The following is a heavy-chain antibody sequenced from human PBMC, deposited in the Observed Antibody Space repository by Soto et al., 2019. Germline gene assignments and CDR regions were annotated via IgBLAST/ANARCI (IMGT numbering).Heavy chain of an antibody. D-gene: IGHD1-26*01. J-gene: IGHJ4*02. CDR3: ARSGAYCTSITCLFDAF. V-gene: IGHV1-18*01. CDR2: ISAYNGDT. CDR1: GYTFSSYG. Sequence: QAQLVQSGAEVKKPGASVKVSCRASGYTFSSYGYAWVRQAPGQGLEWMGWISAYNGDTNYAQKFLDRVTLTTDTSTTTVYMELRNLGSDDTAIYSCARSGAYCTSITCLFDAFWGLGTLVTVSS.